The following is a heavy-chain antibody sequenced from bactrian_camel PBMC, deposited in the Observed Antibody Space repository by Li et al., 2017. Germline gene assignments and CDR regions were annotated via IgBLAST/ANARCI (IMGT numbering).Heavy chain of an antibody. V-gene: IGHV3S31*01. D-gene: IGHD5*01. CDR2: INGGGWST. CDR1: GFTFSNYA. CDR3: AADYFGSAYLTRWSFGY. J-gene: IGHJ6*01. Sequence: VQLVESGGGLVQPGGSLRLSCAASGFTFSNYAMSWVRQAPGKGLEWVSVINGGGWSTYYADSVKGRFTISRDNAKNTLYLQMNSLKPEDTAMFYCAADYFGSAYLTRWSFGYWGQGTQVTVS.